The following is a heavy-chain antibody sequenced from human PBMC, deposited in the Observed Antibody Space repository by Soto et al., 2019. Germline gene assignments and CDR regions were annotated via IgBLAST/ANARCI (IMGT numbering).Heavy chain of an antibody. V-gene: IGHV4-59*08. CDR1: GGSISSSY. CDR3: ARFLEAPRTLDAY. Sequence: SETLYLTCAVSGGSISSSYWSWIRQPPGKGLEWIGYIYYSGSTNYNPSLKSRVTISVDTSKNQFSLKLSSATAADTAVYYCARFLEAPRTLDAYCGQRTLVTGSS. D-gene: IGHD3-3*01. CDR2: IYYSGST. J-gene: IGHJ1*01.